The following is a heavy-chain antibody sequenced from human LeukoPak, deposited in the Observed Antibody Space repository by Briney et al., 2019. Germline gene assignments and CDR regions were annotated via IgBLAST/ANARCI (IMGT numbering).Heavy chain of an antibody. J-gene: IGHJ4*02. CDR3: AKHRATATRYFDY. Sequence: PGGSLRLSCAASGFTSSSYALNWVRQAPGKGLEWVSTIGGSGDSTYYADSVKGRFTISRDNSKNTLCLQMTSLRAEDTAIYFCAKHRATATRYFDYWGQGTLVTVSS. CDR2: IGGSGDST. V-gene: IGHV3-23*01. D-gene: IGHD2-15*01. CDR1: GFTSSSYA.